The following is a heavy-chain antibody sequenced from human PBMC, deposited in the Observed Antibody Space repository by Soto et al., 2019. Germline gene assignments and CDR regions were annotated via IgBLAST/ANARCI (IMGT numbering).Heavy chain of an antibody. D-gene: IGHD5-12*01. V-gene: IGHV3-23*01. J-gene: IGHJ4*02. Sequence: GGSLRLSCAASGFTFSTYGMAWVRQGPGKGLDWVASIRGSGDGIQYSDAVKGRFIISRDNSKNTLFLQLSSLRVEDTATYYCAKVSSSGGFHVIGGPGXLVTVYS. CDR2: IRGSGDGI. CDR1: GFTFSTYG. CDR3: AKVSSSGGFHVI.